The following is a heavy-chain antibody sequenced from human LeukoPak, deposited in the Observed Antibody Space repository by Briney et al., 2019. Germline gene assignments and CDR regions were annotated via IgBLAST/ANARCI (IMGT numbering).Heavy chain of an antibody. D-gene: IGHD6-13*01. CDR1: GYTFTSYY. CDR3: VTDQGSRSSWFAY. V-gene: IGHV1-2*02. Sequence: ASVKVSCKASGYTFTSYYMHWVRQAPGQGLEWMGWINPNSGGTNYAEKVQGRFTMTRDTAMSTAYMELSRLRADDTAVYHCVTDQGSRSSWFAYWGQGTLVTVSS. CDR2: INPNSGGT. J-gene: IGHJ4*02.